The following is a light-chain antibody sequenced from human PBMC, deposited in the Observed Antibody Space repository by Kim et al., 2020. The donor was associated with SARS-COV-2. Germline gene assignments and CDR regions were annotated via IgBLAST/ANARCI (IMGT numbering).Light chain of an antibody. J-gene: IGLJ3*02. CDR3: SSYTSSSTLGV. Sequence: QSITLSCTGTSSDVGGYNYGSWYQQHPGKAPKRMIYDVSNRPSGVSNRFSGSKSGNTASLTISGLQAEDEADYYCSSYTSSSTLGVFGGGTQLTVL. V-gene: IGLV2-14*03. CDR1: SSDVGGYNY. CDR2: DVS.